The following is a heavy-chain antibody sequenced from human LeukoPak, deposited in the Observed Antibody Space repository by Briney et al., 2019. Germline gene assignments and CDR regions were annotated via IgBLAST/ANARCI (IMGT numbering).Heavy chain of an antibody. Sequence: GGSLRLSCAASGFTFDDYAMHWVRHAPGKGLEWVSGISWNSGSIVYADSVKGRFTISRDNAKNSLYLQMNSLRAEDTALYYCAKAPRGWLVSPFDYWGQGTLVTVSS. CDR2: ISWNSGSI. D-gene: IGHD6-19*01. CDR1: GFTFDDYA. CDR3: AKAPRGWLVSPFDY. V-gene: IGHV3-9*01. J-gene: IGHJ4*02.